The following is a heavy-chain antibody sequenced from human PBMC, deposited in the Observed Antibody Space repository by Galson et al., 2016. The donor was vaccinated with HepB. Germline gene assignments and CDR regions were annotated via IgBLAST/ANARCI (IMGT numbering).Heavy chain of an antibody. V-gene: IGHV3-23*01. CDR3: AKSVLEYDILTGYYRRGADY. Sequence: SLRLSCAASGFTFSSYAMSWVRQAPGKGLEWVSSSGSGGPTYYADSVKGRFTISRDNSKNTLFLQMHSLRADDTAVHYCAKSVLEYDILTGYYRRGADYWGQGTLVTVSS. CDR2: SGSGGPT. D-gene: IGHD3-9*01. CDR1: GFTFSSYA. J-gene: IGHJ4*02.